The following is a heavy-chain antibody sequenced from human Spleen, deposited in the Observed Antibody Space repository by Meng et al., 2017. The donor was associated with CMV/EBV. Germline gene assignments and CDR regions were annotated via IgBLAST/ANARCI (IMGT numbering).Heavy chain of an antibody. V-gene: IGHV1-69*05. D-gene: IGHD6-13*01. CDR2: IIPIFGTA. J-gene: IGHJ5*02. CDR1: GGTFSRYA. Sequence: SGGTFSRYAISWVRQAPGQGLEWMGGIIPIFGTANYAQKFQGRVTITTDESTSTAYMELSSLRSEDTAVYYCARDPPVAAAGTGWFDPWGQGTLVTVSS. CDR3: ARDPPVAAAGTGWFDP.